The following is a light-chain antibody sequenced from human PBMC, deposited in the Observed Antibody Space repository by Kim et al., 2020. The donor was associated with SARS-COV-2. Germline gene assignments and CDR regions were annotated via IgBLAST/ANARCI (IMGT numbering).Light chain of an antibody. CDR2: AYD. J-gene: IGLJ3*02. CDR1: SCNVETGHD. Sequence: RVTISCAGTSCNVETGHDEYWYRQVPGTAPQLLIYAYDDPPSGVPDRFSGSNSGTSASLAITGLRTEDEADDYCQSYDSSLGAWVFGGGTQLTVL. CDR3: QSYDSSLGAWV. V-gene: IGLV1-40*01.